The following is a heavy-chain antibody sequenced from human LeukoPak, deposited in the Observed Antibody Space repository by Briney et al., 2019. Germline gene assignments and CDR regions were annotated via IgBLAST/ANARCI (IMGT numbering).Heavy chain of an antibody. J-gene: IGHJ1*01. CDR2: IYYSGST. Sequence: SETLSLTCPVSGGSISTYYWSWIRPPPGKGLEWIGNIYYSGSTIYNPSLKSRVTMSVDTSKNQFSLNLTSVTAADTAVYYCAREGDYYDSSGYYYVYYPLRYFQHWGQGTLVTVSS. V-gene: IGHV4-59*01. D-gene: IGHD3-22*01. CDR3: AREGDYYDSSGYYYVYYPLRYFQH. CDR1: GGSISTYY.